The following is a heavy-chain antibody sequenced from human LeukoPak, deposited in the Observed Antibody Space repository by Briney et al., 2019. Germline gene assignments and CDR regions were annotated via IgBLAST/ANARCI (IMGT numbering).Heavy chain of an antibody. D-gene: IGHD7-27*01. CDR3: AREGLGKTLEGY. J-gene: IGHJ4*02. V-gene: IGHV1-2*02. Sequence: ASVKVSCKASGYTFSGHYIHWVRQAPGQGLEWMGWINPNSGDTNYAQKFQGRVTMTRDTSISTAYMELSRLRSDDTAVYYCAREGLGKTLEGYWGQGTLVTVSS. CDR2: INPNSGDT. CDR1: GYTFSGHY.